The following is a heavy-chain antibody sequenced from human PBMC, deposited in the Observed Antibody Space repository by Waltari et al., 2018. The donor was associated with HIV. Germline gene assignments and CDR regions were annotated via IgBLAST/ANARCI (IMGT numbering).Heavy chain of an antibody. D-gene: IGHD6-13*01. CDR1: GFTFNSYS. CDR3: ARDSRDNSWSLNFFDP. Sequence: EVQLVESGGGPVKPGGSLRLSCRDSGFTFNSYSLNWVRQAPGKGRELISSISSSVTFAHYADSVKGRFTISRDNAIKSVYLQMNSLRAEDTAVYYCARDSRDNSWSLNFFDPWGQGTLVTVSS. J-gene: IGHJ5*02. CDR2: ISSSVTFA. V-gene: IGHV3-21*01.